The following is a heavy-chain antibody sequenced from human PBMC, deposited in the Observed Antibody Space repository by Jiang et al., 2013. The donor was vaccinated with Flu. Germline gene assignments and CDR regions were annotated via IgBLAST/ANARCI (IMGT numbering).Heavy chain of an antibody. Sequence: VQLLESGGGLVQPGGSLRLSCAASGFTFSSYAMSWVRQAPGKGLEWVSAISGSGGSTYYADSVKGRFTISRDNSKNTLYLQMNSLRAEDTAVYYCAKGDDYGDEPVTVFDYWGQGTLVTVSS. D-gene: IGHD4-17*01. J-gene: IGHJ4*02. CDR3: AKGDDYGDEPVTVFDY. V-gene: IGHV3-23*01. CDR2: ISGSGGST. CDR1: GFTFSSYA.